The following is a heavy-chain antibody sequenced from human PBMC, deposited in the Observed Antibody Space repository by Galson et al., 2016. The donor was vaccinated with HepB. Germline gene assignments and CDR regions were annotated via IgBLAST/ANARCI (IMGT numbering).Heavy chain of an antibody. V-gene: IGHV4-39*01. J-gene: IGHJ4*02. CDR1: GGSIRSNTLY. D-gene: IGHD3-3*01. Sequence: ATLSLTCTVSGGSIRSNTLYWGWIRQPPGQGLSWIGSGSYSWRALYKPALKIRVTISVDTSNNQFSLRLSTVTAAETAVYYCATYNTSSGRFEYWGQGTPVTVSS. CDR3: ATYNTSSGRFEY. CDR2: GSYSWRA.